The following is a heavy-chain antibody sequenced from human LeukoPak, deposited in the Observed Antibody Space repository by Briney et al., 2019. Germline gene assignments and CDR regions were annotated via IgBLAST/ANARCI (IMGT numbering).Heavy chain of an antibody. Sequence: PGGPLRLSCAASGFTFSSFVMSWVRQAPGKGLEWVSVIGGSGTSTYYADSVKGRFTISRDNSKNTLHLQMNSLRVEDTAVYYCAKLEMATIFWGQGTPVTVSS. CDR2: IGGSGTST. CDR1: GFTFSSFV. CDR3: AKLEMATIF. D-gene: IGHD5-24*01. V-gene: IGHV3-23*01. J-gene: IGHJ4*02.